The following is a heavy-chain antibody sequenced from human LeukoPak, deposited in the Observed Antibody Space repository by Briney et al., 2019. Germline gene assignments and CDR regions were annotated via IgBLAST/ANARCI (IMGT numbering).Heavy chain of an antibody. Sequence: GGSLRLSCAASGFTFSTYVVHWVRQAPGKGLEWVAYISYDGDNKYYADSVKGRFTVSRDNSKNTLYLQMNSLRPEDTAVYYCARGDYEVYWGQGTQVTVSS. D-gene: IGHD4-17*01. CDR3: ARGDYEVY. CDR1: GFTFSTYV. CDR2: ISYDGDNK. V-gene: IGHV3-30*01. J-gene: IGHJ4*02.